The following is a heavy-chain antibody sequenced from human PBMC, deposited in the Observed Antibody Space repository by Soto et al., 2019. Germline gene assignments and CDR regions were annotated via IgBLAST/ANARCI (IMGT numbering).Heavy chain of an antibody. Sequence: QVQLVQSGAEVKKPGASVKVSCKASGYTFTSYAMHWVRQAPGQRLEWMGWINAGNGNTKYSQKFQGRVTITRDTSASTAYMELSSVRSEDTAVYYCARSIVVVTAADYWGQATLVTVSS. CDR2: INAGNGNT. V-gene: IGHV1-3*01. D-gene: IGHD2-21*02. CDR3: ARSIVVVTAADY. CDR1: GYTFTSYA. J-gene: IGHJ4*02.